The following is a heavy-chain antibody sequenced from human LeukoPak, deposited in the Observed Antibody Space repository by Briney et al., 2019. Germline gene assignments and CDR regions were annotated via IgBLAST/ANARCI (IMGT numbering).Heavy chain of an antibody. CDR2: IKRDGSEK. J-gene: IGHJ4*02. CDR1: GLTFSSHW. CDR3: ARSRSAGY. Sequence: GGSLRLSCAASGLTFSSHWMHWVRQAPGKGLEWVANIKRDGSEKYYVDSVKGRFTISRDNAKNSLYLQMDSLRAEDTAVYYCARSRSAGYWGQGTLVTVSS. V-gene: IGHV3-7*01.